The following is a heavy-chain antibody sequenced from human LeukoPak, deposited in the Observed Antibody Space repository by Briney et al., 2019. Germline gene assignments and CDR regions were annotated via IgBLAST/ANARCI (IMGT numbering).Heavy chain of an antibody. J-gene: IGHJ5*02. CDR1: GYTFTIYG. CDR2: INPNSGGT. V-gene: IGHV1-2*02. CDR3: AREFGANLNWFDP. D-gene: IGHD3-10*01. Sequence: ASVKVSFKASGYTFTIYGISWVRQAPGQGVEWMGWINPNSGGTNYAQKFQGRVTMTRDTSISTAYMELSRLRSDDTAVYYCAREFGANLNWFDPWGQGTLVTVSS.